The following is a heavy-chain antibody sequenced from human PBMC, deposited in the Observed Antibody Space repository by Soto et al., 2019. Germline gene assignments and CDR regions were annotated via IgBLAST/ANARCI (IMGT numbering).Heavy chain of an antibody. CDR3: ASLYDP. CDR2: IHSSGST. J-gene: IGHJ5*02. V-gene: IGHV4-59*01. CDR1: GGSISGYH. Sequence: PSETLSLTCTVSGGSISGYHWSWIRQPPGKGLEWIGYIHSSGSTNYNPSLKSRVTISVDTSKNQFSLKLISMTAADTAVYYCASLYDPWGQGILVTVSP.